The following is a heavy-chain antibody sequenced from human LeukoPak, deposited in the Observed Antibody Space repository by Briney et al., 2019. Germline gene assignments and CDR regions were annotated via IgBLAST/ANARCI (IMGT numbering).Heavy chain of an antibody. CDR2: IKQDGSEK. V-gene: IGHV3-7*01. CDR1: GFTFSSYW. D-gene: IGHD2-2*01. J-gene: IGHJ4*02. CDR3: ARRGYSSSWDIPDY. Sequence: GGSLRLSCAASGFTFSSYWMSWVRQAPGKGLEWVANIKQDGSEKYYVDSLKGRFTISRDNAKNSLNLQMNSLRAEDTAVYYCARRGYSSSWDIPDYWGQGTLVTVSS.